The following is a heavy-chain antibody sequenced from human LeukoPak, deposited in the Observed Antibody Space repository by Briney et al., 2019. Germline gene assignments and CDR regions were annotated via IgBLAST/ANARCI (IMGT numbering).Heavy chain of an antibody. Sequence: SETLSLTCIVSGYSISSGYYWGWLRQPPGKGLEWIGSMYHSGSTYYNPSLKSRVTISIDTSKNQFSLKLSSVTAAETAVYYCARENYYFDYWGQGTLVTVSS. CDR2: MYHSGST. CDR1: GYSISSGYY. J-gene: IGHJ4*02. V-gene: IGHV4-38-2*02. D-gene: IGHD1-7*01. CDR3: ARENYYFDY.